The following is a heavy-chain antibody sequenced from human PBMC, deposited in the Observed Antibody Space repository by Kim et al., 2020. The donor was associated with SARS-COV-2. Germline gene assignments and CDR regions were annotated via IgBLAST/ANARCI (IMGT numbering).Heavy chain of an antibody. CDR1: GYTFTSYG. V-gene: IGHV1-18*01. CDR3: ARAGVTGYGSSWYPWGDYYYGMDV. D-gene: IGHD6-13*01. Sequence: ASVKVSCKASGYTFTSYGISWVRQAPGQGLEWMGWISAYNGNTNYAQKLQGRVTMTTDTSTSTAYMELRRLRSDDTAVYYCARAGVTGYGSSWYPWGDYYYGMDVWGQGTTVTFSS. J-gene: IGHJ6*02. CDR2: ISAYNGNT.